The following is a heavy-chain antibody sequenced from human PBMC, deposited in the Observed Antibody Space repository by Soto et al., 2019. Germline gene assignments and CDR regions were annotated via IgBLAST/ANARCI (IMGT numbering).Heavy chain of an antibody. CDR1: GFTFSSYG. CDR2: ISYDGSNK. CDR3: AKDQERDTVTHFDY. Sequence: GGSLRLSCAASGFTFSSYGMHWVRQAPGKGLEWVAVISYDGSNKYYADSVKGRFTISRDNSKNTLYLQMNSLRAEDTAVYYCAKDQERDTVTHFDYWGQGTLVTVSS. D-gene: IGHD4-17*01. J-gene: IGHJ4*02. V-gene: IGHV3-30*18.